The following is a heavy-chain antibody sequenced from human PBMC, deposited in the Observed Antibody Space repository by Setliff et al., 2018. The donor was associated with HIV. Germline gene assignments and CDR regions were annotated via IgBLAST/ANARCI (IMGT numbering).Heavy chain of an antibody. CDR2: VSAWDGRT. CDR3: TRNHITLFGGVITPFDY. CDR1: GYTFTGYY. D-gene: IGHD3-3*01. V-gene: IGHV1-18*04. J-gene: IGHJ4*02. Sequence: ASVKVSCKASGYTFTGYYMHWVRRAPGQGLEWVGWVSAWDGRTDYSQKVQGRVTMTTDASTSTAYMELRSLTSDDTGVYYCTRNHITLFGGVITPFDYWGQGTLVTVSS.